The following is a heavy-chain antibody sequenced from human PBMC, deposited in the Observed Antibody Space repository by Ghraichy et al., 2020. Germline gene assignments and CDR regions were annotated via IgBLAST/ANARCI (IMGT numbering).Heavy chain of an antibody. CDR1: GFTFSSYA. V-gene: IGHV3-23*01. CDR3: AKDHLDYYGSWSSLDY. J-gene: IGHJ4*02. CDR2: ISGSGGST. Sequence: GGSLRLSCAASGFTFSSYAMSWVRQAPGKGLEWVSGISGSGGSTYYADSVKGRFTISRDNSKNTLYLQMNSLRAEDTAVYYCAKDHLDYYGSWSSLDYWGQGTLVTVSS. D-gene: IGHD3-10*01.